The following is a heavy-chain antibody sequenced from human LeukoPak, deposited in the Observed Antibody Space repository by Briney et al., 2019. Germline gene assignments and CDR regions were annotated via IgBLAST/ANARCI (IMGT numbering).Heavy chain of an antibody. CDR2: IYYSGST. Sequence: SETLSLTCTVSGVSISSYYWSWIRQPPGKGLEWIGYIYYSGSTNYNPSLKSRVTISVDTSKNQFSLKLSSVTAADTAVYYCARDRGGSGDWGQGTLVTVSS. CDR1: GVSISSYY. V-gene: IGHV4-59*01. CDR3: ARDRGGSGD. J-gene: IGHJ4*02. D-gene: IGHD2-15*01.